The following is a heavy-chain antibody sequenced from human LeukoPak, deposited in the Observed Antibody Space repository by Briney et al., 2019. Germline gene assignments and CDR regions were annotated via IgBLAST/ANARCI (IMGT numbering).Heavy chain of an antibody. D-gene: IGHD6-13*01. V-gene: IGHV1-69*13. CDR3: ARQGELGAFDI. CDR1: GGTFRSYA. CDR2: IIPIFGTA. J-gene: IGHJ3*02. Sequence: ASVKVSCKASGGTFRSYAISWVRQAPGQGLEWMGGIIPIFGTANYAQKFQGRVTITADESTSTAYMELSSLRSEDTAVYYCARQGELGAFDIWSQGTMVAVSS.